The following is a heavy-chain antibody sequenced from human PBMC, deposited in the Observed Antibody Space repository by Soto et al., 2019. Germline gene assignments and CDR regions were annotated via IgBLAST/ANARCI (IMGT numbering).Heavy chain of an antibody. CDR1: GFTFSSYG. CDR2: ISYDGSNK. J-gene: IGHJ4*02. D-gene: IGHD5-12*01. CDR3: AKGGGYNLVFDY. V-gene: IGHV3-30*18. Sequence: GGSLRLSCAASGFTFSSYGMHWVRQAPGKGLEWVAVISYDGSNKYYADSVKGRFTISRDNSKNTLYPQMNSLRAEDTAVYYCAKGGGYNLVFDYWGQGTLVTVSS.